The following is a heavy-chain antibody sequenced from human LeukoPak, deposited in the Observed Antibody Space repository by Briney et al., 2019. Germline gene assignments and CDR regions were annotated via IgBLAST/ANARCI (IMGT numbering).Heavy chain of an antibody. CDR1: GFTFSSYA. J-gene: IGHJ4*02. CDR3: AKKFPGTVAAGPDH. V-gene: IGHV3-30*04. Sequence: RGSLRLSCAASGFTFSSYAMHWVRQAPGKGLEWVAVISYDGSNKYYGDSVKGRFTISRDNSKNTLYLQMNSLRAEDTAVYYCAKKFPGTVAAGPDHWGQGTLVTVSS. CDR2: ISYDGSNK. D-gene: IGHD6-6*01.